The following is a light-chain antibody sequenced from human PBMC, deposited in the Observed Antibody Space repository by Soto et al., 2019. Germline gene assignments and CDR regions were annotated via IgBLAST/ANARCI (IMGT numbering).Light chain of an antibody. CDR1: SSNLGAGYD. J-gene: IGLJ1*01. CDR2: GDT. Sequence: QSVLTQPPSISGAPGQRVTISCTGSSSNLGAGYDAHWVQFLPGKAPKLLIFGDTNRRPGVPDRFSGSKSGNTASLTISGLQAEDEADYYCCSYAGSYTYVFGTETKVTVL. V-gene: IGLV1-40*01. CDR3: CSYAGSYTYV.